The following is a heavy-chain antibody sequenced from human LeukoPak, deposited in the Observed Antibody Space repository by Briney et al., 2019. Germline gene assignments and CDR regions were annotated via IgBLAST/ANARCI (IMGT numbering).Heavy chain of an antibody. J-gene: IGHJ4*02. D-gene: IGHD2/OR15-2a*01. V-gene: IGHV3-53*01. CDR2: IYSDGST. CDR1: GFIVSGDF. Sequence: TGGSLRLSCAASGFIVSGDFMSWVRQAPGKGLEWVSVIYSDGSTYYADSVKGRFTISRDNSKNTLDLQMTGLRAEDTAVYYCVSFYETYWGRGTLVTVSS. CDR3: VSFYETY.